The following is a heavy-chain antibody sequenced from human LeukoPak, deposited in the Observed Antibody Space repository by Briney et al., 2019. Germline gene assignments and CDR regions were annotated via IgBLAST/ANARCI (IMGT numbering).Heavy chain of an antibody. CDR1: GYTFTGYY. V-gene: IGHV1-2*02. D-gene: IGHD2-2*02. Sequence: ASVKVSCKASGYTFTGYYMHWVRQAPGQGLEWMGWINPNSGGTNYAQKFQGRVTMTRDTSISTAYMELSRLRSDDTAVHYCARESCSSTSCYIGYWGQGTLVTVSS. CDR3: ARESCSSTSCYIGY. CDR2: INPNSGGT. J-gene: IGHJ4*02.